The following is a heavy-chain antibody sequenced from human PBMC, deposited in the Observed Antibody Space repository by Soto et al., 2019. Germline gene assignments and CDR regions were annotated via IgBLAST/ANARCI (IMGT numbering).Heavy chain of an antibody. CDR1: GGSISSYY. Sequence: SETLSLTCTVSGGSISSYYWSWIRQPPGKGLEWIGYIYYSGSTNYNPSLKSRVTISVDTSKNQFSLKLSSVTAADTAVYYCARDSRIAAAVPNWFDPWGQGTLVTVSS. V-gene: IGHV4-59*01. CDR3: ARDSRIAAAVPNWFDP. CDR2: IYYSGST. D-gene: IGHD6-13*01. J-gene: IGHJ5*02.